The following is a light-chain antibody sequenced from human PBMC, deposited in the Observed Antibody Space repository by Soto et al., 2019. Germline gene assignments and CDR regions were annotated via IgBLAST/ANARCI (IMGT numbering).Light chain of an antibody. CDR2: AAS. V-gene: IGKV1-27*01. J-gene: IGKJ3*01. CDR3: QRYNSATFT. Sequence: DIQMTQSPSSLSASVGDRVTITCRASQGISNYLAWYQQKPGKVPKLLIYAASTLQSGVPSRFSGSGSVTVYTLTISSLQPEDVATYYCQRYNSATFTFIPVTKVDIK. CDR1: QGISNY.